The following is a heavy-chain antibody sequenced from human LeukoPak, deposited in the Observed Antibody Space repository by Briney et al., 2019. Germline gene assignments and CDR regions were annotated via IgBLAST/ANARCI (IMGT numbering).Heavy chain of an antibody. CDR2: IIPIFGIA. D-gene: IGHD2-2*01. CDR1: GGTFSSYA. CDR3: ARADCSSTSCYSWPANWFDP. J-gene: IGHJ5*02. Sequence: SVKVSCTASGGTFSSYAISWVRQAPGQGLEWMRRIIPIFGIANYAQKFQGTVTITADKSTSTAYMELSSLRSEDTAVYYCARADCSSTSCYSWPANWFDPWGQETLVTVSS. V-gene: IGHV1-69*04.